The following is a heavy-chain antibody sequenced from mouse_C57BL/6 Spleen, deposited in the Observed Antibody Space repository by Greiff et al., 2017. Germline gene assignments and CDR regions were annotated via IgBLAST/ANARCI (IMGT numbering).Heavy chain of an antibody. D-gene: IGHD1-1*01. J-gene: IGHJ3*01. V-gene: IGHV1-15*01. Sequence: VKLQESGAELVRPGASVTLSCKASGYTFTDYEMHWVKQTPVHGLEWIGAIDPETGGTAYNQKFKGKAILTADKSSSTAYMELRSLTSEDSAVYYCTRYYYGSSYVPWGQGTLVTVSA. CDR3: TRYYYGSSYVP. CDR1: GYTFTDYE. CDR2: IDPETGGT.